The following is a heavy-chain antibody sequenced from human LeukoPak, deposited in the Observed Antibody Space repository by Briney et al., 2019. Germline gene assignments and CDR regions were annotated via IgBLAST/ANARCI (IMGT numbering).Heavy chain of an antibody. CDR3: ATDWTLRGVPTFFDP. Sequence: AGGSLRLSCEPSGFTTENHGMTWVRQAPGKGPEWVASLSGRGHNTYYSESVRGRLAISRYNSKNTVFLQMNSLRVEDTAIYYYATDWTLRGVPTFFDPWGQGTVVSVSS. CDR1: GFTTENHG. D-gene: IGHD2/OR15-2a*01. J-gene: IGHJ5*02. CDR2: LSGRGHNT. V-gene: IGHV3-23*01.